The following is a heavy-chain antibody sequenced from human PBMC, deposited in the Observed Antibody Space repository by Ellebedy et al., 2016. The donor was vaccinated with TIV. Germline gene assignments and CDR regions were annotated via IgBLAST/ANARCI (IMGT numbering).Heavy chain of an antibody. CDR1: GFTFSSYA. Sequence: GESLKISCAASGFTFSSYAMSWVRQAPGKGLEWVASISASGGGTYYTDSVKGRFIISRDNAKNTLYLQINSLRAEDTAVYYCAFMWRYSYGLDYWGQGTLVTVSS. J-gene: IGHJ4*02. V-gene: IGHV3-23*01. D-gene: IGHD5-18*01. CDR2: ISASGGGT. CDR3: AFMWRYSYGLDY.